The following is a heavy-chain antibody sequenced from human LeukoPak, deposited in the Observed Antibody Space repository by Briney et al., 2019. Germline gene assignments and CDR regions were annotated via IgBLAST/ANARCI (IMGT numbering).Heavy chain of an antibody. D-gene: IGHD5-12*01. CDR1: GGTFSSYA. CDR3: ARGTERYSGYERAFDI. J-gene: IGHJ3*02. Sequence: ASVKVSCKASGGTFSSYAISWVRQAPGQGLEWMGGIIPIFGTANYAQKFQGRVTITADESTSTAYMELSSLRSEDTAVFYCARGTERYSGYERAFDIWGQGTMDTVSS. V-gene: IGHV1-69*13. CDR2: IIPIFGTA.